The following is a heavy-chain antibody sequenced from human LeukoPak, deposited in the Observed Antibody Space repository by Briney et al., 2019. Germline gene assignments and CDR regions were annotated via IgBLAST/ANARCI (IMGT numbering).Heavy chain of an antibody. CDR1: GYTFTNYD. J-gene: IGHJ4*02. V-gene: IGHV1-69*13. Sequence: GASVKVSCKASGYTFTNYDINWVRQAPGQGLEWMGGIIPIFGTANYAQKFQGRVTITADESTSTAYMELSSLRSEDTAVYYCATDSAYCDILTGYYPHPKYYFDYWGQGTLVTVSS. CDR3: ATDSAYCDILTGYYPHPKYYFDY. D-gene: IGHD3-9*01. CDR2: IIPIFGTA.